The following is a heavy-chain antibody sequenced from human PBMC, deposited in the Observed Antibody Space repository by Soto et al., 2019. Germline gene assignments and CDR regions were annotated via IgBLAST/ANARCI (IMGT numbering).Heavy chain of an antibody. J-gene: IGHJ6*03. V-gene: IGHV3-74*01. Sequence: EVQLVESGGGLVQPGGSLRLSCAASGFTFSDYWMHWVRQAPGKGLEWVSRIKRDGSTTNYADSVKGRFTISRDNAKNTLYLDMNSLRVEDTAGYYCARGAINYYYEDVWGKGTTVTVSS. CDR1: GFTFSDYW. CDR3: ARGAINYYYEDV. CDR2: IKRDGSTT.